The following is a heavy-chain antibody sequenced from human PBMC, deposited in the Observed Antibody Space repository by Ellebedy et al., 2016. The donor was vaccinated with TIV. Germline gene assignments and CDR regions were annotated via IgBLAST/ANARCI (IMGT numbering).Heavy chain of an antibody. CDR2: ISWDGGST. CDR1: GFTFDDYT. Sequence: GGSLRLSCAASGFTFDDYTMHWVRQAPGKGLEWVSLISWDGGSTYYADSVKGRFTISRDNSKNSLYLQMNSLRAEDTALYYCAKGSGFGELYKYNWFDPWGQGTLVTVSS. D-gene: IGHD3-10*01. J-gene: IGHJ5*02. V-gene: IGHV3-43*01. CDR3: AKGSGFGELYKYNWFDP.